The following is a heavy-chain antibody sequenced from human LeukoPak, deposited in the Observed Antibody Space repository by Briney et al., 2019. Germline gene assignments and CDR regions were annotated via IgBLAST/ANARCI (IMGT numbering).Heavy chain of an antibody. D-gene: IGHD3-10*01. CDR1: GFTFSGYA. Sequence: PGGSLRLSCAASGFTFSGYAMSWVRQAPGKGLEWVSSISSSSSYIYYADSVKGRFTISRDNAKNSLYLQMNSLRAEDTAVYYCARATYGSGSYYPYWGQGTLVTVSS. V-gene: IGHV3-21*01. J-gene: IGHJ4*02. CDR2: ISSSSSYI. CDR3: ARATYGSGSYYPY.